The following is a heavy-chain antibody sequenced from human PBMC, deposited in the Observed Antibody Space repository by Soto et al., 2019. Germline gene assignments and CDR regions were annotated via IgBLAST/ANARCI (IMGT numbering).Heavy chain of an antibody. J-gene: IGHJ6*04. D-gene: IGHD1-1*01. V-gene: IGHV4-59*08. Sequence: QVRLQESGPGLVKPSGTLFLTCTVSGGSISSYYWSWIRQPPGKGLEWKGYIYYSGSTNYNHSLRSRVTILVDTSQNQYSLKRSPVTDADTQLYKCARKGQRPVLVYYNYGMDVWGRGTTVTVSP. CDR1: GGSISSYY. CDR2: IYYSGST. CDR3: ARKGQRPVLVYYNYGMDV.